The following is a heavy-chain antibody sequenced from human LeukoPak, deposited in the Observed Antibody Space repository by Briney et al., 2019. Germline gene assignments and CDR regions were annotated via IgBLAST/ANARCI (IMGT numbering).Heavy chain of an antibody. J-gene: IGHJ4*02. CDR3: VKGSRAARPCYFDY. Sequence: PGGSLRLSCAASGFTFSDYAMSCVRQAPGKGLDWVSAITAGGDSTYYADSVKGRFTISRDNSKNTLYLQMSSLTVADTAVYYCVKGSRAARPCYFDYWGQGTLVTVSS. D-gene: IGHD6-6*01. CDR2: ITAGGDST. V-gene: IGHV3-23*01. CDR1: GFTFSDYA.